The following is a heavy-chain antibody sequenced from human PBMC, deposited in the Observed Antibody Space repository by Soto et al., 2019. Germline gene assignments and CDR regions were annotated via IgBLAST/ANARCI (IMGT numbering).Heavy chain of an antibody. D-gene: IGHD1-7*01. CDR3: AHRTRELELPSWFDP. CDR1: GFSLSTSGVG. CDR2: IYWDDDK. J-gene: IGHJ5*02. V-gene: IGHV2-5*02. Sequence: SGPTLVNPTQTLTLTCTFSGFSLSTSGVGVGWIRQPPGKALEWLALIYWDDDKRYSPSLKSRLTVTKDTSKNQVVLTMTNMDPVDSATYYCAHRTRELELPSWFDPWGQGTLVTVSS.